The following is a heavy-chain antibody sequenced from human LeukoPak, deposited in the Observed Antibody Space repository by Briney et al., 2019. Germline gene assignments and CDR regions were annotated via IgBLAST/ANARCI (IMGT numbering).Heavy chain of an antibody. J-gene: IGHJ4*02. D-gene: IGHD1-7*01. Sequence: GGSLRLSCAASGFTFSSYGMHWVRQAPGKGLEWVAFIRYDGSNKYYADSVKGRFTISRDNSKNTLYLQMNSLRAEDTAVYYCAKDLTGTTGGYFDYWGQGTLVTVSS. V-gene: IGHV3-30*02. CDR1: GFTFSSYG. CDR3: AKDLTGTTGGYFDY. CDR2: IRYDGSNK.